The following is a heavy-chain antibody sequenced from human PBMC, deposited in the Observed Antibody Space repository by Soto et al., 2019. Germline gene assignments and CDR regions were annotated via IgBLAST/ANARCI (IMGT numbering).Heavy chain of an antibody. CDR1: GYTFTSYG. CDR3: ARALGQQLVDY. J-gene: IGHJ4*02. Sequence: QVQLVQSGAEVKKPGASVKVSCKASGYTFTSYGISWVRQAPGQGLEWMGWISAYNGNTHYAQKLQGRVTMTTDTATSTAYRELRSLRSDDTAVYYCARALGQQLVDYWGQGTLVTVSS. CDR2: ISAYNGNT. V-gene: IGHV1-18*01. D-gene: IGHD6-13*01.